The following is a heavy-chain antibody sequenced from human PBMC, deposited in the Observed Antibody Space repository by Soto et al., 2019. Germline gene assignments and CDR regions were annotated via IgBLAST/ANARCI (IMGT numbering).Heavy chain of an antibody. CDR2: ISRSNGYT. CDR1: GFTFSSYS. J-gene: IGHJ4*02. V-gene: IGHV3-21*01. Sequence: EVQLVESGGGLVKPGGSLRLSCAASGFTFSSYSMNWVRQAPGKGLEWVSSISRSNGYTYYADSVKGRFTISRDNAKNSLYLQMNTLRAEDTAVYYCARVVYSGSYYFDYWGQGTLVTVSS. CDR3: ARVVYSGSYYFDY. D-gene: IGHD1-26*01.